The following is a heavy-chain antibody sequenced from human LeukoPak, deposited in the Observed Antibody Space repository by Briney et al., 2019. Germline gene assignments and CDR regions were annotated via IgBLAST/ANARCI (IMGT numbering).Heavy chain of an antibody. Sequence: GASVKVSCKASGYTFTGYYIHWVRQAPGQGLEWMGWMNPNSGNTGYAQKFQGRVTITRNTSISTAYMELSSLRSEDTAVYYCAREGGYYDSSGYYYGWFDPWGQGTLVTVSS. J-gene: IGHJ5*02. D-gene: IGHD3-22*01. CDR1: GYTFTGYY. CDR3: AREGGYYDSSGYYYGWFDP. CDR2: MNPNSGNT. V-gene: IGHV1-8*03.